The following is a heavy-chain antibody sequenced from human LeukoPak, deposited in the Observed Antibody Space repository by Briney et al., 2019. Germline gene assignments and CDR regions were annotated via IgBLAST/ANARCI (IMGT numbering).Heavy chain of an antibody. CDR2: IYTSGST. V-gene: IGHV4-4*07. CDR1: GGSISSYY. D-gene: IGHD6-13*01. CDR3: ARDGGMGIAATGVDY. J-gene: IGHJ4*02. Sequence: SETLSLTRTVSGGSISSYYWSWIRQPAGKGLEWIGRIYTSGSTNYNPSLKSRVTISVDKSKNQFSLKLSSVTAADTAVYYCARDGGMGIAATGVDYWGQGTLVTVSS.